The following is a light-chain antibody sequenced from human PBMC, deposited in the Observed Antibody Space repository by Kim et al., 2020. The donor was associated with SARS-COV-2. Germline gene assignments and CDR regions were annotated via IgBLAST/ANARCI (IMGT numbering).Light chain of an antibody. CDR2: GAS. CDR1: QSVSSSY. J-gene: IGKJ4*01. V-gene: IGKV3D-20*02. CDR3: LHYKNWLPRLT. Sequence: EIVLTQSPGTLSLSPGERATLSCRASQSVSSSYLAWYQQKPGQAPRLLIYGASSRATGIPDRFSGSGSGTDFTLTISRLESEDFAIYFCLHYKNWLPRLTFGGGTKLEIK.